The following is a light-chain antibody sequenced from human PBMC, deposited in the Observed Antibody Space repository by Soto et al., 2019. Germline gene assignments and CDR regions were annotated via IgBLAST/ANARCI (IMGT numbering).Light chain of an antibody. CDR1: SSDVGGYNY. CDR3: NSYTTSSTGV. V-gene: IGLV2-14*01. J-gene: IGLJ3*02. Sequence: QSALTQPASVSGSPGQTITISCTGTSSDVGGYNYVSWYQQHPGKAPKLMIYEVSHRPSEVSNRFSGSKSDNTASLTISGLQAEEEADYYCNSYTTSSTGVFGGGTKLTVL. CDR2: EVS.